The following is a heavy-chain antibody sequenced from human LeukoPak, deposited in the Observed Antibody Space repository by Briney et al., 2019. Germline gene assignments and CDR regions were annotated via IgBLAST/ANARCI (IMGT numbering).Heavy chain of an antibody. CDR1: GGSISSYY. D-gene: IGHD3-10*01. CDR3: ARVSWFGELNPFFFDY. J-gene: IGHJ4*02. Sequence: SETLSLTCTVSGGSISSYYWSWIRQPPGKGLEWIGYIYYSGSTNYNPSLKSRVTISVDTSKNQFSLKLSSVTAADTAVYYCARVSWFGELNPFFFDYWGQGTLVTVSS. CDR2: IYYSGST. V-gene: IGHV4-59*01.